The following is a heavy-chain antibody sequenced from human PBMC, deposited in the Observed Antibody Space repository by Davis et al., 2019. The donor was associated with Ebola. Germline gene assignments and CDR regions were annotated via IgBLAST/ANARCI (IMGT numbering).Heavy chain of an antibody. CDR2: IKQDGSDT. Sequence: GSLRLSCAASGFTFSNYYMSWVRQAPGRGLEWVAKIKQDGSDTYYLASVKGRFTISRDNAKNSLYLHINSLRAEDTAVYYCAKDSGWQMSPWGQGTPVTVSS. J-gene: IGHJ5*02. V-gene: IGHV3-7*01. D-gene: IGHD6-25*01. CDR3: AKDSGWQMSP. CDR1: GFTFSNYY.